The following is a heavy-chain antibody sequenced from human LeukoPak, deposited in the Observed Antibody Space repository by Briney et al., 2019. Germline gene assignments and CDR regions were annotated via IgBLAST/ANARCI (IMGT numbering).Heavy chain of an antibody. J-gene: IGHJ4*02. D-gene: IGHD4-17*01. CDR1: GVSISSSNSY. Sequence: SETLSLTCTVSGVSISSSNSYWGWIRQPPGKGLEWIGNIYYSGSTYYNPSLKSRVTISVDTSKNQFSLKLSSVTAADTAVYYCARASHDYGDYSHFDYWGQGTLVTVSS. CDR3: ARASHDYGDYSHFDY. V-gene: IGHV4-39*07. CDR2: IYYSGST.